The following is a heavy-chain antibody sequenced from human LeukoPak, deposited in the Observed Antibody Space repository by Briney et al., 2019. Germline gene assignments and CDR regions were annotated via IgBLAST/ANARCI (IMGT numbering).Heavy chain of an antibody. CDR2: TKEDGSEK. CDR1: GFTLSAHW. D-gene: IGHD2-21*02. Sequence: GGSLRLSGAASGFTLSAHWMSWVRQALGKGLEWVANTKEDGSEKYYVDSVKGRFTISRDNAKNSLYLQMNSLRAEDTAVYYCARDQGVSLVVTASAEAFDIWGQGTMVTVSS. J-gene: IGHJ3*02. V-gene: IGHV3-7*01. CDR3: ARDQGVSLVVTASAEAFDI.